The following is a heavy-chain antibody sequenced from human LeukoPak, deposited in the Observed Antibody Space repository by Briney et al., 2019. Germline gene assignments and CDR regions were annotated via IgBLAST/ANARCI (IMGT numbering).Heavy chain of an antibody. CDR3: ARQPAAIRGYYYGMDV. CDR1: GYSFTSYW. CDR2: IYPGDSDT. D-gene: IGHD2-2*02. Sequence: LGESLKISCKGSGYSFTSYWIGWVRQMPGKGLEWMGIIYPGDSDTRYSPSFQGQVTISADKSISTAYLQWSSLKASDTAMYYCARQPAAIRGYYYGMDVWGQGTTVTVSS. J-gene: IGHJ6*02. V-gene: IGHV5-51*01.